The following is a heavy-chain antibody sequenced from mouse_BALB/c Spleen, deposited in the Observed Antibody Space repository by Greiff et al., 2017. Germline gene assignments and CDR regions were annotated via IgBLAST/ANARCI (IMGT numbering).Heavy chain of an antibody. D-gene: IGHD2-3*01. CDR2: ILPGSGST. CDR3: ARRGYYEGAMDY. J-gene: IGHJ4*01. CDR1: GYTFSSYW. Sequence: LVESGAELMKPGASVKISCKATGYTFSSYWIEWVKQRPGHGLEWIGEILPGSGSTNYNEKFKGNATFTADTSSNTAYMQLSILTSEDSAVYYCARRGYYEGAMDYWGQGTSVTVSS. V-gene: IGHV1-9*01.